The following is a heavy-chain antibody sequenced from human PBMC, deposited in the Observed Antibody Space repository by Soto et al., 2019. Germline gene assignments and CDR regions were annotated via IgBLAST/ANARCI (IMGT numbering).Heavy chain of an antibody. V-gene: IGHV1-8*01. CDR2: MNPNRGNT. CDR1: GYTFTSYD. J-gene: IGHJ6*04. Sequence: QVQLVQSGAEVKKPGASVNVSCKASGYTFTSYDISWVRQATGQGLEWMGGMNPNRGNTGFAQKFQGRVTMTRNTSISTAYMELSSLRSDDTAVYYCASERAHYGMDVWGKGTTVTVSS. D-gene: IGHD6-25*01. CDR3: ASERAHYGMDV.